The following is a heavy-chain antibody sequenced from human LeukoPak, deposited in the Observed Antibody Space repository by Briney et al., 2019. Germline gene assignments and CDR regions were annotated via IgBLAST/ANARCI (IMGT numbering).Heavy chain of an antibody. J-gene: IGHJ6*02. CDR1: GFTFTSYG. V-gene: IGHV1-18*01. Sequence: ASVKVSCKASGFTFTSYGISWVRQAPGQGLEWVGWISAYNGNTNYAQKLQGRVTMTTDTSTSTAYMELRRLRSDDTAVCYCARDIPSSTSNSYYYYGMDVWGQGTTVTVSS. CDR3: ARDIPSSTSNSYYYYGMDV. CDR2: ISAYNGNT. D-gene: IGHD2-2*01.